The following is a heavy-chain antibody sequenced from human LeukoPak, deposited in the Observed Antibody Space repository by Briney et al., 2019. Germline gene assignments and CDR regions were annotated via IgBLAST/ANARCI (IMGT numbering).Heavy chain of an antibody. Sequence: SVKVSCKASGGTFSSYAISWVRQAPGQGLEWMGRIIPIFGTANYAQKFQGRVTITTDEPTSTAYMELSSLRSEDTAVYYCARGSLMDSSGYYDYWGQGTLVTVSS. CDR2: IIPIFGTA. D-gene: IGHD3-22*01. J-gene: IGHJ4*02. V-gene: IGHV1-69*05. CDR3: ARGSLMDSSGYYDY. CDR1: GGTFSSYA.